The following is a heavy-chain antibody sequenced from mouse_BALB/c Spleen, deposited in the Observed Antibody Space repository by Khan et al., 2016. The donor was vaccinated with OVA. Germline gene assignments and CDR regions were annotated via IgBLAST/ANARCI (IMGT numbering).Heavy chain of an antibody. CDR3: ARRNYFGYTFAY. CDR2: ISPGSGDT. Sequence: QVQLKESGAELARPGASVKLSCKASGYTFTDYYINWVKQRTGQGLEWIGEISPGSGDTYYNEKFKGTATLTADKSSSTVYMQLRSLTAEASAVYCCARRNYFGYTFAYWGQGTLVTVSA. V-gene: IGHV1-77*01. J-gene: IGHJ3*01. D-gene: IGHD1-2*01. CDR1: GYTFTDYY.